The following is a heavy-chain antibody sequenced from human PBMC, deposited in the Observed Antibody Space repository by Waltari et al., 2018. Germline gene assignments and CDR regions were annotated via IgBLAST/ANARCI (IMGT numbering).Heavy chain of an antibody. V-gene: IGHV1-69*11. CDR1: GGTFSSYA. CDR2: NRPILGKA. Sequence: QVQLVQSGAEVKKPGSSVKVSCKASGGTFSSYAISWVRQAPGQGLEWMGGNRPILGKANYAQKFQGRVTITADDSTSTTYKELSSLRYEDTAVYYCARRITGTSYYYYYMDVWGKETTVTVSS. J-gene: IGHJ6*03. CDR3: ARRITGTSYYYYYMDV. D-gene: IGHD1-7*01.